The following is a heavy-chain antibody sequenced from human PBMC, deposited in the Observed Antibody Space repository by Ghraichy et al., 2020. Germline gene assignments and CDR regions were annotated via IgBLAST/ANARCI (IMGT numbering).Heavy chain of an antibody. V-gene: IGHV3-30*02. J-gene: IGHJ4*02. CDR3: AKDLNYYDSSGYWGDY. D-gene: IGHD3-22*01. CDR1: GFTVSSYG. CDR2: IRYDGSNK. Sequence: GESLNISCAASGFTVSSYGMHWVRQAPGKGLEWVAFIRYDGSNKYYADSVKGRFTISRDNSKNTLYLQMNSLRAEDTAVYYCAKDLNYYDSSGYWGDYWGQGPLVTVSS.